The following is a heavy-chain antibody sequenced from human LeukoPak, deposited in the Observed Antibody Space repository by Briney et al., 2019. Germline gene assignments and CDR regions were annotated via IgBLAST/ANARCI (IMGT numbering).Heavy chain of an antibody. J-gene: IGHJ4*02. CDR1: GGSTSNYY. V-gene: IGHV4-59*01. CDR2: IYPSGST. Sequence: NPSETLSLTCTVSGGSTSNYYWSWIRQPPGKGLEWIGYIYPSGSTNYNPSLKSRVTISLDTSKNQFSLKLSSVTAADAAVYYCARAGYSYGTGYYFDYWGQGALVTVSS. D-gene: IGHD5-18*01. CDR3: ARAGYSYGTGYYFDY.